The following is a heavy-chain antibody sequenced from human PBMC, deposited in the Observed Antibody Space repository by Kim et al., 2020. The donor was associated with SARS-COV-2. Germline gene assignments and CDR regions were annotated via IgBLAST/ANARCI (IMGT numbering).Heavy chain of an antibody. Sequence: GGSLRLSCAASGFTFRSYAMSWVRQAPGKGLEWVSAISGSGGSTYYADAVKGRFTISRDNSYNTLYLQMNSLRAEDTAIYYCAKAVLTYGPSGTLGYFDYWSQVTMVTVST. J-gene: IGHJ4*02. V-gene: IGHV3-23*01. CDR1: GFTFRSYA. CDR3: AKAVLTYGPSGTLGYFDY. D-gene: IGHD1-7*01. CDR2: ISGSGGST.